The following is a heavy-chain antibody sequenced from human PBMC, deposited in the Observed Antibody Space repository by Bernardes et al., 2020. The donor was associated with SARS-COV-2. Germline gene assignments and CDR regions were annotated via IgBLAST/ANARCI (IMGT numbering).Heavy chain of an antibody. Sequence: GGSLRLSCAAPGFTFSSYAMSWVRQAPGKGLEWVSAISGSGGSTYYADSVKGRFTISRDNSKNTLYLQMNSLRAEDTAVYYCAKSSTKYQLLLNWFDPWGQGTLVTVSS. V-gene: IGHV3-23*01. CDR1: GFTFSSYA. CDR3: AKSSTKYQLLLNWFDP. D-gene: IGHD2-2*01. J-gene: IGHJ5*02. CDR2: ISGSGGST.